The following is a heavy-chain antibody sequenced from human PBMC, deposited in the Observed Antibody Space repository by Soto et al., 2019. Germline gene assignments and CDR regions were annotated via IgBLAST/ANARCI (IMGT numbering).Heavy chain of an antibody. CDR2: MNPNSGNT. D-gene: IGHD6-6*01. CDR1: GYTFTSYD. V-gene: IGHV1-8*01. CDR3: AKVASMRADVGSFSYYGLDV. Sequence: VASVKGSCKASGYTFTSYDINWVRQATGQGLELMGWMNPNSGNTGYAQKFQGRVTMTRNTSISTAYMELNSLTAEDTAIVYCAKVASMRADVGSFSYYGLDVWGLGTTVTVSS. J-gene: IGHJ6*02.